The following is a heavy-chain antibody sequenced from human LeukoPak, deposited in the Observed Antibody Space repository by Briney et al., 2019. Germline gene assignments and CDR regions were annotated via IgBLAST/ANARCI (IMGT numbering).Heavy chain of an antibody. CDR2: INPNSGGT. V-gene: IGHV1-2*02. J-gene: IGHJ6*03. D-gene: IGHD3-3*01. CDR3: ARDALPDGDFWSGYYPLYYYYYMDV. CDR1: GYTFTDYY. Sequence: ASVKVSCKASGYTFTDYYMHWVRQAPGQGLEWMGWINPNSGGTNYAQKFQGRVTMTRDTSISTAYMELSRLRSDDTAVYYCARDALPDGDFWSGYYPLYYYYYMDVWGKGTTVTVSS.